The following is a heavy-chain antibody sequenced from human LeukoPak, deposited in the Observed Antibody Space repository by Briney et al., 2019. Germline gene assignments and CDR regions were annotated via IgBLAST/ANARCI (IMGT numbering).Heavy chain of an antibody. D-gene: IGHD3-10*01. CDR3: ARNLGYYGSGSSFY. V-gene: IGHV3-53*01. CDR2: IYSDGRI. Sequence: PGGSLRLSCAVSGFTVISNSMSWVRQAPGKGLEWVSVIYSDGRIYYADSVKGRFTISRDNSKNTLYLQMNSLRAEDTAVYYCARNLGYYGSGSSFYWGQGTLVTVSS. CDR1: GFTVISNS. J-gene: IGHJ4*02.